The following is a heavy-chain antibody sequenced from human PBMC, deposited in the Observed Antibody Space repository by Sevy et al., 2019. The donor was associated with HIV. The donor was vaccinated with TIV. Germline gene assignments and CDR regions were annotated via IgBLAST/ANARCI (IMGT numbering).Heavy chain of an antibody. J-gene: IGHJ4*02. CDR2: IYYSGCT. V-gene: IGHV4-31*01. CDR1: GGSISSGCYY. D-gene: IGHD1-26*01. Sequence: SETLSLTCTVSGGSISSGCYYWSWIRQQPGKGLEWIGYIYYSGCTYYNPSLKSLVTISVDTSKNQFSLKLCSVTAADTAVYYWASSSGSYYYFDYWGQGTLVTVSS. CDR3: ASSSGSYYYFDY.